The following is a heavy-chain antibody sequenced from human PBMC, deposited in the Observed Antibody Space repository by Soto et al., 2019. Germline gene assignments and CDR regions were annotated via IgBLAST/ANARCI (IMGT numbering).Heavy chain of an antibody. CDR2: MNPGSGDT. J-gene: IGHJ5*02. Sequence: QVQLVQSGAEVKKPGASVKVSCKASGYTFTNNDVSWVRQATGQGLEWMGWMNPGSGDTGYAQKFQGRVTMNRDISIATAYMELNILTSEDTAIYYCGRMESLGSLNWFDPWGQGTLITVSS. D-gene: IGHD3-10*01. CDR1: GYTFTNND. V-gene: IGHV1-8*02. CDR3: GRMESLGSLNWFDP.